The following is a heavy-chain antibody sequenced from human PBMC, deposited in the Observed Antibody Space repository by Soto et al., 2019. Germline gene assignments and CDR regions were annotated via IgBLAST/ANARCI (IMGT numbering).Heavy chain of an antibody. CDR3: AIANSSLYAFDI. J-gene: IGHJ3*02. Sequence: GSSVKVSCKASVYTFTSYAMHWVRQAPGQRLEWMGWINAGNGNTKYSQKFQGRVTITRDTSASTAYMELSSLRSEDTAVYYCAIANSSLYAFDIWGQGTMVTVSS. CDR2: INAGNGNT. D-gene: IGHD2-15*01. CDR1: VYTFTSYA. V-gene: IGHV1-3*01.